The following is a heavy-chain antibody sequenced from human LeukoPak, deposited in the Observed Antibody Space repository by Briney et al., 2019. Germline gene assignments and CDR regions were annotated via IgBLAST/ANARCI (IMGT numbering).Heavy chain of an antibody. CDR3: AKPAYCSGGSCYSIGYFDY. CDR2: ISGSGGSGIGR. D-gene: IGHD2-15*01. Sequence: GGSLRLSCAASGFTFNNYAMNWVRQAPGEGLEWVSGISGSGGSGIGRNSADSVKGRFTISRDNSKNTLYLQMNSLRAEDTAVYYCAKPAYCSGGSCYSIGYFDYWGQGTLVTVSS. V-gene: IGHV3-23*01. CDR1: GFTFNNYA. J-gene: IGHJ4*02.